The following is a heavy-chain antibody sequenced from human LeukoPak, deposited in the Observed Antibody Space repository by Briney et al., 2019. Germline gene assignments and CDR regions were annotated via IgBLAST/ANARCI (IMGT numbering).Heavy chain of an antibody. CDR1: GGTFSSYA. CDR3: ARGRSPGTSMEYYYYMDV. J-gene: IGHJ6*03. Sequence: SVKVSCKASGGTFSSYAISWVRQAPGQGLEWMGGIIPIFGTANYAQKFQGRVTITTDESTSTAYMELSSLRSEDTAVYYCARGRSPGTSMEYYYYMDVWGKGTTVTVSS. CDR2: IIPIFGTA. D-gene: IGHD1-1*01. V-gene: IGHV1-69*05.